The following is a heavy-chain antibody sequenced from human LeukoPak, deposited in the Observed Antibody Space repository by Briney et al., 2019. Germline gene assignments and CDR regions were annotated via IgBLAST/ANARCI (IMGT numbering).Heavy chain of an antibody. V-gene: IGHV4-4*07. Sequence: SETLSLTCTVSGGSISSYYWSWIRQPAGKGLEWIGRIYTSGSTNYNPSLKSRVTMSVDTSKNQFSLKLSSVTAADTAVYYRARDPIHLAVAGTDYFDYWGQGTLVTVSS. CDR1: GGSISSYY. CDR2: IYTSGST. J-gene: IGHJ4*02. CDR3: ARDPIHLAVAGTDYFDY. D-gene: IGHD6-19*01.